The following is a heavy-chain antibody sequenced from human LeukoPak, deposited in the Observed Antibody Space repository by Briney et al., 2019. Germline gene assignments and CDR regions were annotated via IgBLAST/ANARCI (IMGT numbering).Heavy chain of an antibody. CDR2: ISSRSSTI. D-gene: IGHD4-23*01. J-gene: IGHJ3*02. CDR1: GFTFSSYS. Sequence: GGSLRLSCAASGFTFSSYSMNWVRQAPGKGLEWVSYISSRSSTIYYADSVKGRFTISRDNSKNTLYLQMNSLRAEDTAVYYCARLLRGNSYAFDIWGQGTMVTVSS. V-gene: IGHV3-48*01. CDR3: ARLLRGNSYAFDI.